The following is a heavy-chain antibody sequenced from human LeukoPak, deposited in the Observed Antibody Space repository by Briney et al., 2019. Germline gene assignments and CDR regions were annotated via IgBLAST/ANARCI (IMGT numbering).Heavy chain of an antibody. CDR3: ARVPLNCSGGSCYNYGMDV. D-gene: IGHD2-15*01. V-gene: IGHV4-59*01. J-gene: IGHJ6*02. CDR1: GGSISSYY. CDR2: IYYSGST. Sequence: SETLSLTCTVSGGSISSYYWSWIRQPPGKGLEWIGHIYYSGSTNYNPSLKSRVIILVDTSKNQFSLKLSSVTAADTAVYYCARVPLNCSGGSCYNYGMDVWGQGTTVTVSS.